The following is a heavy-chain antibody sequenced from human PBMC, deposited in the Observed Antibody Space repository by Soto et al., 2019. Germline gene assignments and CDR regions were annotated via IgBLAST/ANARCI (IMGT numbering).Heavy chain of an antibody. V-gene: IGHV4-30-4*01. CDR3: SREGQSSWEYLAP. Sequence: QVQLQESGPGLVKPSQTLSLACTVSGGSLIGGGFYWSWVRQSTGKAPEWIGFIYYTGTTYYNPSLRGRVTMSMETSKNQFSLDLTSVTAADTAIYYCSREGQSSWEYLAPWGQGIVVTVSS. CDR2: IYYTGTT. D-gene: IGHD2-2*01. J-gene: IGHJ5*01. CDR1: GGSLIGGGFY.